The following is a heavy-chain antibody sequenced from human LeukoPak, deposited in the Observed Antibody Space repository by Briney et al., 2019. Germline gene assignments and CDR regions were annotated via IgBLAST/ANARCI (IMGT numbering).Heavy chain of an antibody. CDR1: EFSFSSYW. Sequence: GGSLRLSCAASEFSFSSYWMHWVRQAPGKGLVWVSRISPDGSSASYADSVRGRFIISRDNAKNTLYLQMNSLRAEETAVYYCARDPSGWHSMDYWGQGILVTVSS. D-gene: IGHD6-19*01. V-gene: IGHV3-74*01. J-gene: IGHJ4*02. CDR2: ISPDGSSA. CDR3: ARDPSGWHSMDY.